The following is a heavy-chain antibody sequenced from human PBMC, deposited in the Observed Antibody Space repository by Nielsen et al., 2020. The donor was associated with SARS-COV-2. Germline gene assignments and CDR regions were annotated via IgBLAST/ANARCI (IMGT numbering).Heavy chain of an antibody. J-gene: IGHJ4*02. D-gene: IGHD3-10*01. CDR3: ASSSLIRGVIKFFVY. V-gene: IGHV4-39*07. Sequence: SETLSLTCTVSGGSISSSSYYWGWIRQPPGKGLEWIGSIYYSGSTYYNPSLKSRVTISVDTSKNQFSLKLSSVTAADTAVYYCASSSLIRGVIKFFVYWGQGTLVTVSS. CDR1: GGSISSSSYY. CDR2: IYYSGST.